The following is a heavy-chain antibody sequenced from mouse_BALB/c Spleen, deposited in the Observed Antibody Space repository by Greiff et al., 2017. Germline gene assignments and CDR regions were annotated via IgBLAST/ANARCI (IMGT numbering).Heavy chain of an antibody. CDR2: IRSKSNNYAT. V-gene: IGHV10-1*02. J-gene: IGHJ2*01. Sequence: DVKLVESGGGLVQPKGSLKLSCAASGFTFNTYAMNWVRQAPGKGLEWVARIRSKSNNYATYYADSVKDRFTISRDDSQSMLYLQMNNLKTEDTAMYYCVRGDYYGYGYWGQGTTLTVSS. CDR3: VRGDYYGYGY. D-gene: IGHD1-2*01. CDR1: GFTFNTYA.